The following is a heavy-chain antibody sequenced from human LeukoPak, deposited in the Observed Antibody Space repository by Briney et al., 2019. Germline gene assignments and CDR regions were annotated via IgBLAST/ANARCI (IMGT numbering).Heavy chain of an antibody. D-gene: IGHD2-15*01. J-gene: IGHJ3*02. CDR3: AGIPPPFRCSAGSCYSNAFDI. V-gene: IGHV4-59*12. CDR1: GGSISSYY. Sequence: SETLSLTCTVSGGSISSYYWSWIRQPPGKGLEYIGYIHYSGSTNYKPSLKSRATISVDTSKNQFSLKLSSVTAADTAVYYCAGIPPPFRCSAGSCYSNAFDIWGQGTMVTVSS. CDR2: IHYSGST.